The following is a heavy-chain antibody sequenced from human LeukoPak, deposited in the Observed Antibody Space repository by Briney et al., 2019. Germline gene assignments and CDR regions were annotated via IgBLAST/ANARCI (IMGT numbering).Heavy chain of an antibody. Sequence: SETLSLTCAVYGGSFSGYYWSWIRQPPGKGLEWIGEINHSGSTNYNPSLKSRVSISVDTSKNQFSLKMRSVTAADTAVYYCARGARSSSWFFDYWGQGTLVTVSS. V-gene: IGHV4-34*01. J-gene: IGHJ4*02. CDR3: ARGARSSSWFFDY. D-gene: IGHD6-13*01. CDR2: INHSGST. CDR1: GGSFSGYY.